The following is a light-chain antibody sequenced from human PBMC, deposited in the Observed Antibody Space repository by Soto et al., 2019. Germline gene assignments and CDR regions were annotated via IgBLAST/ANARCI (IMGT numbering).Light chain of an antibody. CDR3: QQYNGYSWT. CDR2: DAS. CDR1: QSISQW. Sequence: DIQMTQSPSTLSASVGDRVAITCRASQSISQWVAWYQQKPGRAPELLIYDASKLKSGVPSRFSGSGSGTEFSLTITSLQPDDSEMYDCQQYNGYSWTFGRGTKVDIK. J-gene: IGKJ1*01. V-gene: IGKV1-5*01.